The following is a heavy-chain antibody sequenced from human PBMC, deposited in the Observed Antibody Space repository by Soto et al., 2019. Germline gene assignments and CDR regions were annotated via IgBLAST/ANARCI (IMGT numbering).Heavy chain of an antibody. CDR2: ISYDGSKR. J-gene: IGHJ4*02. CDR1: GFTFSNYG. D-gene: IGHD1-26*01. CDR3: AKGLGVAWELPDY. V-gene: IGHV3-30*18. Sequence: GGSLRLSXAASGFTFSNYGMHWVRQAPGKGLEWVAVISYDGSKRYSPDSVKGRFTISRDNSKNTLYLQINSLRAEDTAVYYCAKGLGVAWELPDYWGQGTLVTVSS.